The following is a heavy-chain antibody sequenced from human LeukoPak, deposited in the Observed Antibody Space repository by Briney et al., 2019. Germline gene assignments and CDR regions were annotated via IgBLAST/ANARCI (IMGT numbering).Heavy chain of an antibody. Sequence: ASVKVSCKVSGYTFTDYYMHWVQHAPGKGLEWMGLVDPEDGETIYAEKFQGRITITADTSTDTAYMELSSLRSEDTAVYYCAQDNWFDPWGQGTLVTVSS. V-gene: IGHV1-69-2*01. J-gene: IGHJ5*02. CDR3: AQDNWFDP. CDR1: GYTFTDYY. CDR2: VDPEDGET.